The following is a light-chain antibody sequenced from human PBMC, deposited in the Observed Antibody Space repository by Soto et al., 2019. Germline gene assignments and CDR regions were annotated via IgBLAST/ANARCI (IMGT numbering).Light chain of an antibody. J-gene: IGKJ1*01. Sequence: EMVLTQSRCTLSPSPGERATXSCRASQSVSSSYLAWYQQKPGQARRLIIYAASTRASGNTGRSSRTGSGTEFTLTHSTVQSADFAVYYCQQYNISPQTFGHATKVDIK. V-gene: IGKV3-15*01. CDR3: QQYNISPQT. CDR1: QSVSSSY. CDR2: AAS.